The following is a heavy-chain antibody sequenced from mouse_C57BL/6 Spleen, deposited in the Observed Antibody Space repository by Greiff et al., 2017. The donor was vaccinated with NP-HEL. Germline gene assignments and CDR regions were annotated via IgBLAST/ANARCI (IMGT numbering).Heavy chain of an antibody. J-gene: IGHJ2*01. Sequence: VQLQQSGPGLVKPSQSLSLTCTVTGYSITSGYGWNWIRQFPGNKLEWMGYISYSGSTNYNPSLKSRISITRDTSKNQFCLQLNYVTTEDTATYYFARPAMIKYWGQGTTLTVSS. CDR3: ARPAMIKY. D-gene: IGHD2-3*01. CDR2: ISYSGST. V-gene: IGHV3-2*02. CDR1: GYSITSGYG.